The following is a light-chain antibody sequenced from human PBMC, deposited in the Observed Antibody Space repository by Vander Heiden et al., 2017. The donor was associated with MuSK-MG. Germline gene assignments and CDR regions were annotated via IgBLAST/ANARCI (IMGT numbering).Light chain of an antibody. CDR2: AAS. CDR3: QQLISYPPT. J-gene: IGKJ1*01. Sequence: DIQLTQSPSFLSASVGDSVTITCRASQGISSYLAWYQQKPGQAPKLLIYAASTLQSGVPSRFSGSGSGTEFTLTISSLQPEDFATYYCQQLISYPPTFGQGTKVEIK. CDR1: QGISSY. V-gene: IGKV1-9*01.